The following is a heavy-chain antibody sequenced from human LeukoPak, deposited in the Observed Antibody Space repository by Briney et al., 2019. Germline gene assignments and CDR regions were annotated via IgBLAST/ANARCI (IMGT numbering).Heavy chain of an antibody. CDR1: GGSISSGDYY. D-gene: IGHD5-12*01. V-gene: IGHV4-39*07. CDR2: IYYSGST. Sequence: PSQTLSLTCTVSGGSISSGDYYWSWIRQPPGKGLEWIGSIYYSGSTNYNPSLKSRVTISVDTSKNQFSLKLSSVTAADTAVYYCARAGWLRFSDYWGQGTLVTVSS. CDR3: ARAGWLRFSDY. J-gene: IGHJ4*02.